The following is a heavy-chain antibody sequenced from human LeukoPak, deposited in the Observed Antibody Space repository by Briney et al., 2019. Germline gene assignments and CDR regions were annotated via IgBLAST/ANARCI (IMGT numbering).Heavy chain of an antibody. CDR3: ARDVSSSSPRFDY. J-gene: IGHJ4*02. Sequence: GGSLRLSCAASGFTLSDYYMSWIRQAPGKGLEWVSYISSSGSTIYYADSVKGRFTISRDNAKNSLYLQMNSLRAEDTAVYYCARDVSSSSPRFDYWGQGTLVTVSS. CDR1: GFTLSDYY. D-gene: IGHD6-6*01. V-gene: IGHV3-11*04. CDR2: ISSSGSTI.